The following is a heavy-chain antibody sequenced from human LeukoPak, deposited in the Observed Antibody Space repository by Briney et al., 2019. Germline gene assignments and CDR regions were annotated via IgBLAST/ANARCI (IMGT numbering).Heavy chain of an antibody. J-gene: IGHJ5*02. D-gene: IGHD1-26*01. CDR1: GYTFTGYY. Sequence: GASVKVSCKASGYTFTGYYMHWVRQAPGQGLEWMGWINPNSGGTNYAQKFQGRVTMTRDTSISTAYMELSRLRSDDTAVYYCARDPVEWWELLGKNWFDPWGQGTLVTVSS. V-gene: IGHV1-2*02. CDR3: ARDPVEWWELLGKNWFDP. CDR2: INPNSGGT.